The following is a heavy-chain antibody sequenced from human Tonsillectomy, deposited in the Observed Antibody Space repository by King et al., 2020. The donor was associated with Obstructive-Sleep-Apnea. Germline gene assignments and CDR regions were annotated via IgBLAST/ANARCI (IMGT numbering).Heavy chain of an antibody. CDR2: ISWDSGSL. Sequence: VQLVEAGGGLVQPGRSLRLSCAAAGFTFDDYAMHWVRQAPGKGLEWVSGISWDSGSLGYADSVKGRFTISRDNAKNSLYLQMNSLRAEDTALYYCAKDKEAVAGTVDYWGQGTLVTVSS. D-gene: IGHD6-19*01. CDR1: GFTFDDYA. CDR3: AKDKEAVAGTVDY. V-gene: IGHV3-9*01. J-gene: IGHJ4*02.